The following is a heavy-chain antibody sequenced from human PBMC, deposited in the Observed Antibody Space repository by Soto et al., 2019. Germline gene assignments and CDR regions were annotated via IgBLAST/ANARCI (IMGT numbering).Heavy chain of an antibody. D-gene: IGHD4-17*01. CDR2: IKSKTDGGTT. J-gene: IGHJ1*01. CDR1: GFTVTNAW. Sequence: EVQLVESGGGLVKPGGSLRLSCAASGFTVTNAWMSWVRQAPGKGLEWVGRIKSKTDGGTTDYAAPVKGRFTISRDDSKNTLYLQMNSLKTEDTAVYYCTTARGTYGAEYFQHWGQGTLVTVSS. V-gene: IGHV3-15*01. CDR3: TTARGTYGAEYFQH.